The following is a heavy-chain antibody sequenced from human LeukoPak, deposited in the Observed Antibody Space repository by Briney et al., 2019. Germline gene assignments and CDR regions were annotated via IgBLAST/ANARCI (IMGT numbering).Heavy chain of an antibody. Sequence: PGGSLRLSCAASGFTLSTYAMSWVRQTPGKGLEWVAATSSSDAGTYHADSVKGRFTISRDNSKNTLYLQMNSLRAEDTAVYYCAKEGREYYYDSSAYSNYFDYWGQGTLVTVSS. CDR1: GFTLSTYA. J-gene: IGHJ4*02. CDR3: AKEGREYYYDSSAYSNYFDY. CDR2: TSSSDAGT. D-gene: IGHD3-22*01. V-gene: IGHV3-23*01.